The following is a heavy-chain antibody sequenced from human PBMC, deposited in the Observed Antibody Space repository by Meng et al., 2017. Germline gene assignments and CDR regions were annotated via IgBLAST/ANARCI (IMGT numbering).Heavy chain of an antibody. V-gene: IGHV6-1*01. CDR3: ARNPLWHVGQNAFDI. D-gene: IGHD1-26*01. CDR1: GDSVSSSSVA. CDR2: TYYRSKWYN. Sequence: SQTLSLTCAISGDSVSSSSVAWNWIRQSPSRGLEWLGRTYYRSKWYNDYAVSVKSRITINPDTSKNQFSLQLNSVTPEDTAVYYCARNPLWHVGQNAFDIWGQGTVVTVSS. J-gene: IGHJ3*02.